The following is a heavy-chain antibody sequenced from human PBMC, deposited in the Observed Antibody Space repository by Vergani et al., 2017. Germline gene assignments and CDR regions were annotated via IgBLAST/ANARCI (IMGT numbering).Heavy chain of an antibody. V-gene: IGHV3-21*01. J-gene: IGHJ6*02. D-gene: IGHD3-16*02. CDR1: GFTFSSYS. CDR2: ISSSSSYI. CDR3: ARDVLSYGMDV. Sequence: EVQLVESGGGLVKPGGSLRLSCAASGFTFSSYSMNWVRQAPGKGLEWVASISSSSSYIYYADSVKGRFTISRDNAKNSLYLQMNSLRAEDTAVYYCARDVLSYGMDVWGQGTTVTVSS.